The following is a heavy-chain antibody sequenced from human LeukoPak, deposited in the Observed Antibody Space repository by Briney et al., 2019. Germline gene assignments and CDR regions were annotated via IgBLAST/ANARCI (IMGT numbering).Heavy chain of an antibody. CDR3: ARDYCGGDCYTSYHYYYMDV. V-gene: IGHV4-4*07. Sequence: PSETLSLTCIVSGGSISVYYWSWIRQPAGKGLEWLGRIYTTGSTNYNPSLRSRVTMSVDTSKNQFSLKLSSVTAADTAVYYCARDYCGGDCYTSYHYYYMDVWGKGTTVTVSS. D-gene: IGHD2-21*02. J-gene: IGHJ6*03. CDR1: GGSISVYY. CDR2: IYTTGST.